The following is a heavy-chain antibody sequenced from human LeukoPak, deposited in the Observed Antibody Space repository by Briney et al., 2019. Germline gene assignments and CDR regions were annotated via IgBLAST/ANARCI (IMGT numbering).Heavy chain of an antibody. Sequence: GRSLRLSCEASGVTFSSYGMHWVRQAPGKGLDWVAVISHDGSNKYYADSVKGRFTISRDNSKNTLYLQMNSLRAEDTAVYYCASSPYDSSGYTDYWGQGTLVTVSS. CDR1: GVTFSSYG. D-gene: IGHD3-22*01. J-gene: IGHJ4*02. CDR3: ASSPYDSSGYTDY. CDR2: ISHDGSNK. V-gene: IGHV3-30*03.